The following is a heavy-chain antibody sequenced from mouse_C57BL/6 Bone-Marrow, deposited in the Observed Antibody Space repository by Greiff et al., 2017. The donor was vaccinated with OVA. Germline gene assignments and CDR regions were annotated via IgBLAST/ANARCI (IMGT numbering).Heavy chain of an antibody. V-gene: IGHV8-8*01. CDR2: IWWDDDK. Sequence: QVTLKECGPGILQPSQTLSLTCSFSGFSLSTFGMGVGWIRQPSGKGLEWLAHIWWDDDKYYNPALKSRLTISKDTSKNHVFLKIANVDTADTATYYCARIGHYGSSRSYWYFDVWGTGTTVTVSS. D-gene: IGHD1-1*01. CDR3: ARIGHYGSSRSYWYFDV. J-gene: IGHJ1*03. CDR1: GFSLSTFGMG.